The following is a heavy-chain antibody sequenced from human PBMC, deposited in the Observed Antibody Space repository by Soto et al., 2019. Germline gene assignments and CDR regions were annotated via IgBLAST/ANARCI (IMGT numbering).Heavy chain of an antibody. Sequence: EVQMVESGGGLVQPGGSLRLSCAASGFTFSSYWMHWVRQAPGKELVWVSRINGDGSSTSYADSVKGRFTISRDNVKNTLYLQMNSLRAEDTVVYYCARVRYCSNTSCYVYFDYWGQGTLVTVSS. CDR2: INGDGSST. CDR1: GFTFSSYW. J-gene: IGHJ4*02. D-gene: IGHD2-2*01. V-gene: IGHV3-74*01. CDR3: ARVRYCSNTSCYVYFDY.